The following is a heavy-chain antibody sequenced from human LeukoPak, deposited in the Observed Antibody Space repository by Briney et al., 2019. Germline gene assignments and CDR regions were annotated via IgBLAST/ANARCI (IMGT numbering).Heavy chain of an antibody. J-gene: IGHJ6*02. Sequence: ASVKVSCKTSGYTVSNFGISLVRQAPGQGLKWMGWISAKSGNTEYAQNLQGRVTMTTDTSTSTAYMELRSLRSDDTAVYYCARDSSGLLFDYNSYYGLDVWGQGTAVIVSS. D-gene: IGHD6-19*01. V-gene: IGHV1-18*01. CDR1: GYTVSNFG. CDR3: ARDSSGLLFDYNSYYGLDV. CDR2: ISAKSGNT.